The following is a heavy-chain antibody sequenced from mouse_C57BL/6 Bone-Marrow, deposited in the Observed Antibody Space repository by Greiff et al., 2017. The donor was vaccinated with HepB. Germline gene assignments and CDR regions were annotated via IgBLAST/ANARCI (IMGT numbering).Heavy chain of an antibody. V-gene: IGHV6-3*01. CDR3: TTCITTVVATPY. CDR2: IRLKSDNYAT. J-gene: IGHJ3*01. CDR1: GFTFSNYW. Sequence: EVKVEESGGGLVQPGGSMKLSCVASGFTFSNYWMNWVRQSPEKGLEWVAQIRLKSDNYATHYAESVKGRFTISRDDSKSSVYLQMNNLRAEDTGIYYCTTCITTVVATPYWGQGTLVTVSA. D-gene: IGHD1-1*01.